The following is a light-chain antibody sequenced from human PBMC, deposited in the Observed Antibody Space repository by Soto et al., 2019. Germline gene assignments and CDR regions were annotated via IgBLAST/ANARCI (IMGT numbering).Light chain of an antibody. CDR3: QQYTNSPLT. Sequence: DIEMTQSPSTLSASVGDRVTLTCRASQSISSCLAWYQHKPGNAPKLLIHEASRLESGVPARFSGSESGTEFTLTISGLHAEDFATYYCQQYTNSPLTFGGGTKVEIK. J-gene: IGKJ4*01. CDR2: EAS. V-gene: IGKV1-5*01. CDR1: QSISSC.